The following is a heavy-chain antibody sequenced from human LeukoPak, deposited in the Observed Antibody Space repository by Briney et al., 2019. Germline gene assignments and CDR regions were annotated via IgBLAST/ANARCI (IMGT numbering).Heavy chain of an antibody. D-gene: IGHD3-9*01. J-gene: IGHJ4*02. CDR2: ISSSSSYI. CDR3: ARDINDILPGYGASWYFDY. CDR1: GFTFSSDS. V-gene: IGHV3-21*01. Sequence: GGSLRVSCAASGFTFSSDSMNWVRQAPGKGLEWVSSISSSSSYIYYADSVKGRFTISRDNAKKSLYLQMNSLRAEDTAVYYCARDINDILPGYGASWYFDYWGQGTLDTLSS.